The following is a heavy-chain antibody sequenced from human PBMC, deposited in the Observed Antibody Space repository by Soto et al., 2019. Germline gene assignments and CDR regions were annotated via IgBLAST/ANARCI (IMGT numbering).Heavy chain of an antibody. D-gene: IGHD6-25*01. V-gene: IGHV4-39*01. J-gene: IGHJ4*02. CDR3: ARQGYSCDKYYYDY. Sequence: SGTDPLTCTVCGGSISSSIYYWGWIRQPPGKGPEWIGSIYYSGGTYYNPSLKSRVSISVDTSKNQISLKLSSVTATDTAVYYCARQGYSCDKYYYDYCCQAHRATV. CDR2: IYYSGGT. CDR1: GGSISSSIYY.